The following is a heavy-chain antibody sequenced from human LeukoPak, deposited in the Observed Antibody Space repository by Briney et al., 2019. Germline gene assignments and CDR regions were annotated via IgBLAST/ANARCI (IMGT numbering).Heavy chain of an antibody. J-gene: IGHJ6*02. CDR2: VSSSGTTT. Sequence: GGSLRLSCAASGFTFSSYSVIWARQAPGKGLEWVSYVSSSGTTTYYADSVKGRFTISRDNGKNLVSLQMNSLRDEDTAVYYCARSAYYYDSRGYHNFYHYGMDVWGQGTTVTVSS. D-gene: IGHD3-22*01. CDR1: GFTFSSYS. CDR3: ARSAYYYDSRGYHNFYHYGMDV. V-gene: IGHV3-48*02.